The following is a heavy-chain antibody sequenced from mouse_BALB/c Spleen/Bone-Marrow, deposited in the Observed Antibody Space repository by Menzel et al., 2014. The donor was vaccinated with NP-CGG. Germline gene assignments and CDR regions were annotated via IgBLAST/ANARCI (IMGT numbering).Heavy chain of an antibody. V-gene: IGHV14-3*02. Sequence: QSGAELVKPGPSVTLSCTASGFNIKDTYMHWVKQRPEQGLGWIGRIDPANGNTKYDPKFQGKATITADTSSNTAYLQLSSLTTENTAVYYCARNGNYGAWFAYCGQGTLVTVSA. CDR1: GFNIKDTY. D-gene: IGHD2-1*01. CDR3: ARNGNYGAWFAY. CDR2: IDPANGNT. J-gene: IGHJ3*01.